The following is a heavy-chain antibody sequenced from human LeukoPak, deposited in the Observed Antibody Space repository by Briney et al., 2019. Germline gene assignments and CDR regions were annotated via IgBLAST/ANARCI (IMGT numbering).Heavy chain of an antibody. CDR1: GYTFTTYA. V-gene: IGHV7-4-1*02. D-gene: IGHD3-10*02. CDR3: ARDVRAVKGFDY. J-gene: IGHJ4*02. CDR2: INTNTGNP. Sequence: GASVKVSCKTSGYTFTTYAISWVRQAPGQGLEWMGWINTNTGNPTYAQGFFTGRYVFSLDTSVNTAYLQITGLKADDTAVYYCARDVRAVKGFDYWGQGTLVTVSS.